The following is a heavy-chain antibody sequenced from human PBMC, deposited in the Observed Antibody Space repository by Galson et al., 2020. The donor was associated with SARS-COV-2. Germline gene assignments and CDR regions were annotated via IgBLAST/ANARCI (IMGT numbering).Heavy chain of an antibody. J-gene: IGHJ5*02. CDR2: VHYSGRT. CDR3: AGAGAADYYKWFDL. CDR1: GRPINTYY. V-gene: IGHV4-59*01. Sequence: SETLSLTCTVSGRPINTYYWTWIRQPPGKGLEWIGYVHYSGRTTYNPSLKSRVTISLDTSKNDFSLKVTSVTAADTAVYYCAGAGAADYYKWFDLWGQGTLVTVSS. D-gene: IGHD4-17*01.